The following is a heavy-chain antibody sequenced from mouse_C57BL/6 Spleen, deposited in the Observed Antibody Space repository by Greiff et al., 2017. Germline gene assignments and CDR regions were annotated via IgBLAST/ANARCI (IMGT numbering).Heavy chain of an antibody. D-gene: IGHD2-4*01. V-gene: IGHV1-50*01. CDR2: IDPSDSYT. Sequence: VQLQQPGAELVKPGASVKLSCKASGYTFTSYWMQWVKQRPGQGLEWIGEIDPSDSYTNYHQKFKGKDTLTVDPSSSTAYMQLSSLPSEDSAVYYCARWDDCDVWFAYWGQGTLVTVSA. CDR1: GYTFTSYW. J-gene: IGHJ3*01. CDR3: ARWDDCDVWFAY.